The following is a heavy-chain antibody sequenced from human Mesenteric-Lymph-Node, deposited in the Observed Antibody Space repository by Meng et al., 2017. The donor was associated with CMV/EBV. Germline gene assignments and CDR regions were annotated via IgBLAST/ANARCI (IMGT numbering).Heavy chain of an antibody. J-gene: IGHJ6*02. CDR3: ARDQGRYYYYYGMDV. CDR1: GDSVSSDDYY. V-gene: IGHV4-61*08. Sequence: SETLSLTCSVSGDSVSSDDYYWSWIRQPPGKGLEWIGYIYYSGSTNYNPSLKSRVTISVDTSKNQFSLKLSSVTAADTAVYYCARDQGRYYYYYGMDVWGQGTTVTVSS. CDR2: IYYSGST.